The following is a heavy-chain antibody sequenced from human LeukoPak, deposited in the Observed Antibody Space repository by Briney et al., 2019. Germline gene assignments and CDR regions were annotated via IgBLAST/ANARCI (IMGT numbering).Heavy chain of an antibody. CDR3: ARLLPAYYYDSSGAVDY. CDR1: GYNFTSYW. D-gene: IGHD3-22*01. Sequence: GGSLQISCKGSGYNFTSYWIGWVRQMPGTGLDWMGIIYPGDSDTRYSPSFQGQVTISADKSISTAYLQWSSLKASDTAMYYCARLLPAYYYDSSGAVDYWGQGTLVTVSS. V-gene: IGHV5-51*01. J-gene: IGHJ4*02. CDR2: IYPGDSDT.